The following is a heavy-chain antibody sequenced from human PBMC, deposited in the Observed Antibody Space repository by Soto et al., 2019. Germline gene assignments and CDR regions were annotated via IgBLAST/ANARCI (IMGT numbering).Heavy chain of an antibody. CDR2: VYFSGNT. V-gene: IGHV4-59*01. Sequence: PSETLSLTCTVSGGSLSSYYWTWIRQSLGKGLEWIGYVYFSGNTNYNPSLKSRVTISIDTSKNQFSLRLASVTAADTAFYYCGSVRPSGYVLSWGQGTLVTVSS. CDR3: GSVRPSGYVLS. D-gene: IGHD6-25*01. J-gene: IGHJ5*02. CDR1: GGSLSSYY.